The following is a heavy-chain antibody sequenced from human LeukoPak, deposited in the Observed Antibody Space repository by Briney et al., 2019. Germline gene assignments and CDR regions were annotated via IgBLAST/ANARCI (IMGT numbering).Heavy chain of an antibody. CDR3: ARVGRVRGVTPRFDY. CDR2: INPSGGST. Sequence: GASVKVSCKASGYTFTSYYMHWVRQAPGQGLEWMGIINPSGGSTSYAQKFQGRVTMTRDTSTSTVYMELSSLRSEDTAVYYCARVGRVRGVTPRFDYWGQGTLVTVSS. J-gene: IGHJ4*02. V-gene: IGHV1-46*01. CDR1: GYTFTSYY. D-gene: IGHD3-10*01.